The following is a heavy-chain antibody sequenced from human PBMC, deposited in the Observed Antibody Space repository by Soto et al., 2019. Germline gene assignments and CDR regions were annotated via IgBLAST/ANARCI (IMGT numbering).Heavy chain of an antibody. J-gene: IGHJ6*02. V-gene: IGHV1-58*01. D-gene: IGHD3-3*01. CDR3: AAPTVIRFLEWLPNHDYYYYYGMDV. Sequence: ASVKVSCKASGFTFTSSAVQWVRQARGQRLEWIGWIVVGSGNTNYAQKFQERVTITRDMSTSTAYMELSSLRSEDTAVYYCAAPTVIRFLEWLPNHDYYYYYGMDVWGQGTTVTVSS. CDR2: IVVGSGNT. CDR1: GFTFTSSA.